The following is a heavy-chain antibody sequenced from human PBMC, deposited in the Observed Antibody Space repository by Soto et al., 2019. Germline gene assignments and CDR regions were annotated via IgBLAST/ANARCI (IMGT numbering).Heavy chain of an antibody. D-gene: IGHD3-10*01. Sequence: GASVKDSWKAFGYTFPYYGITCLRPAPGQGLESMGWIIAYQTNIKYAQKFQGRVTLTTDTSTSTAYLELRSLRSDDTAIYYCARDLDGSGAYYTDFWG. CDR2: IIAYQTNI. CDR1: GYTFPYYG. J-gene: IGHJ4*01. V-gene: IGHV1-18*01. CDR3: ARDLDGSGAYYTDF.